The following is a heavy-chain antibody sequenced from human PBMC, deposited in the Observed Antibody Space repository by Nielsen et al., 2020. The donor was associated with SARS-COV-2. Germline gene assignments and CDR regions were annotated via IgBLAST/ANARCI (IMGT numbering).Heavy chain of an antibody. D-gene: IGHD2-21*01. V-gene: IGHV4-31*03. J-gene: IGHJ3*01. CDR1: GGSIKTASYY. CDR3: ARTIRPRHVFDV. CDR2: IYHTGST. Sequence: SETLSLTCTVSGGSIKTASYYWSWIRQHPQWGLEWVGYIYHTGSTYYNAALESRVTISADMSKNQFSLELTSLTAADTAVYYCARTIRPRHVFDVWGQGTMVTVSS.